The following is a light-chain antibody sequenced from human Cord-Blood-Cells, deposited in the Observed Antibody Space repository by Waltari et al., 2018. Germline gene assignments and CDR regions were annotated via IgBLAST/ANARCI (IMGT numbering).Light chain of an antibody. Sequence: QSALTQPRSVSGSPGQSVTISCTGTSSDVGSYNLVSWYQQHPGKAPKLMSYEGSKRPSGVSNRFSGYKSGNTASLTISGLQAEDEADYYCCSYAGSSTLVFGGGTKLTVL. CDR2: EGS. CDR3: CSYAGSSTLV. CDR1: SSDVGSYNL. J-gene: IGLJ3*02. V-gene: IGLV2-23*01.